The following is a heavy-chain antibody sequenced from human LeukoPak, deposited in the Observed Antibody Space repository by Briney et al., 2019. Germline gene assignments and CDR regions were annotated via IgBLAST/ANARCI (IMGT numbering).Heavy chain of an antibody. J-gene: IGHJ4*02. CDR3: ARGLGSGRDY. V-gene: IGHV4-34*01. D-gene: IGHD3-10*01. Sequence: SETLSLTCAVYGGSFSGYCWSWIRQPPGKGLEWIGEINHSGSTNYNPSLKSRVTISVDTSKNQFSLKLSSVTAADTAVYYCARGLGSGRDYWGQGTLVTVSS. CDR2: INHSGST. CDR1: GGSFSGYC.